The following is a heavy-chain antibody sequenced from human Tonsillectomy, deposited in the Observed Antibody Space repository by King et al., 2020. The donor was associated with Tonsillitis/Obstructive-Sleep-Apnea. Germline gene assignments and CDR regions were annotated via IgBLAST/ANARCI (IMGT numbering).Heavy chain of an antibody. Sequence: VQLVESGGGLIQPGGSLRLSCAASGFTVSSNYMSWVRQAPGKGLKWVSVIYSGGSTYYADSVKGRFTISRDNSKNTLYLQMNSLRAEDTAVYYCASNGDYDGYYFDYWGQGTLVTVSS. CDR1: GFTVSSNY. V-gene: IGHV3-53*01. CDR2: IYSGGST. J-gene: IGHJ4*02. D-gene: IGHD4-17*01. CDR3: ASNGDYDGYYFDY.